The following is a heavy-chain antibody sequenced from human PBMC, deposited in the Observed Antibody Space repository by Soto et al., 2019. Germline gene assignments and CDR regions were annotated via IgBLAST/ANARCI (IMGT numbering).Heavy chain of an antibody. J-gene: IGHJ5*02. D-gene: IGHD3-16*01. CDR3: AKDVSSRRWFDP. V-gene: IGHV4-4*07. Sequence: SETLSLTCAVSGASIRSYHWSWIRQPAGKGLEWIGRMQHAGNTNYNPSLKSRVTMSVDTSKNQISLKMTSVTAADTAVYFCAKDVSSRRWFDPWGQGILVTVSS. CDR1: GASIRSYH. CDR2: MQHAGNT.